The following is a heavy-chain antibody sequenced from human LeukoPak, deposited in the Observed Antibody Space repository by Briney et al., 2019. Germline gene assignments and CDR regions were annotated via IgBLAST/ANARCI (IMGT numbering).Heavy chain of an antibody. CDR1: GGSISSSSYY. V-gene: IGHV4-39*01. Sequence: SETLSLTCTVSGGSISSSSYYWGWVRQPPGKGLEWVGSIYYSGSTYYNPSRKSRVTISVDTSKNQFSLKLSSVTAADTAVYYCARQRSSGYYYADFDYWGQGTLVTVSS. CDR3: ARQRSSGYYYADFDY. J-gene: IGHJ4*02. CDR2: IYYSGST. D-gene: IGHD3-22*01.